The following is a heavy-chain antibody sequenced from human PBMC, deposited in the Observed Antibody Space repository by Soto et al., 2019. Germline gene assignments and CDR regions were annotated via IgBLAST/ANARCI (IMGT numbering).Heavy chain of an antibody. J-gene: IGHJ6*02. CDR1: GFTFSSYA. CDR2: ISGSGGST. D-gene: IGHD4-4*01. CDR3: AKDLRYSPYYGMDV. V-gene: IGHV3-23*01. Sequence: GGSLRLSCAASGFTFSSYAMSWVRQAPGKGLEWVSAISGSGGSTYYADSVKGRFTISRDNSKNTLYLQMNSLRAEDTAVYYCAKDLRYSPYYGMDVWGQGTTVTVSS.